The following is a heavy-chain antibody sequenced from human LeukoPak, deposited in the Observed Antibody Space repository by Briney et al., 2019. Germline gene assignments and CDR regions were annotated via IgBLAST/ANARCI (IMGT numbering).Heavy chain of an antibody. J-gene: IGHJ6*02. D-gene: IGHD5-12*01. V-gene: IGHV3-21*01. Sequence: GGSLRLSCAASGFTFSSYSMNWVRQAPGKGLEWVSSISSSSSYIYYADSVKGRFTISRDNAKNSLYLQMNSLRAEDTAVYYCARDALGGYVEYYYYGMDVWGQGTTVTVSS. CDR1: GFTFSSYS. CDR2: ISSSSSYI. CDR3: ARDALGGYVEYYYYGMDV.